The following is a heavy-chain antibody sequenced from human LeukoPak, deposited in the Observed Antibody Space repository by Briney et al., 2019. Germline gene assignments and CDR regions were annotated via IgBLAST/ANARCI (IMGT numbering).Heavy chain of an antibody. D-gene: IGHD4-17*01. CDR2: IYYSGST. CDR3: ARQIYGDLYYFDY. J-gene: IGHJ4*02. Sequence: SETLSLTCTVSGGSISSGGYYWTWIRQHPGKGLEWIGYIYYSGSTYYNPSLKSRVIISVDTSKNQFSLKLSSVTAADTAVYYCARQIYGDLYYFDYWGQGTLVTVSS. CDR1: GGSISSGGYY. V-gene: IGHV4-31*03.